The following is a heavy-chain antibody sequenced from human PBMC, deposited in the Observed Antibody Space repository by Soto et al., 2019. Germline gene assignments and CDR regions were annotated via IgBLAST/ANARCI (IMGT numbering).Heavy chain of an antibody. CDR2: IYWDDDK. CDR3: AHIPNYYQYDSFDP. V-gene: IGHV2-5*02. Sequence: QITLKESGPTLVKPTQTLTLTCTFSGFSLTTRGVGVGWIRQPPGKALECLALIYWDDDKRYSPSLQSRLSNTKATSKDQVVLTMTNVDPVDTATYYCAHIPNYYQYDSFDPWGQGTLVSVSS. J-gene: IGHJ5*02. CDR1: GFSLTTRGVG. D-gene: IGHD3-16*01.